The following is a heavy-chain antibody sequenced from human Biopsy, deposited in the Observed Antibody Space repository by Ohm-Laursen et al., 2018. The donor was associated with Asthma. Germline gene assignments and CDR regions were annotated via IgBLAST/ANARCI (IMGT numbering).Heavy chain of an antibody. V-gene: IGHV3-30*03. D-gene: IGHD4-17*01. CDR1: GFTFSSYA. CDR3: ARGGYYGDRRHHNGLDV. J-gene: IGHJ6*02. CDR2: ISYDGSTK. Sequence: SLRLSCAASGFTFSSYAMSWVRQAPGKGLEWVAVISYDGSTKYYADSVKGRFTISRDNSKNTLYLQMSSLRKEDTAVYYCARGGYYGDRRHHNGLDVWGQGTTVTVSS.